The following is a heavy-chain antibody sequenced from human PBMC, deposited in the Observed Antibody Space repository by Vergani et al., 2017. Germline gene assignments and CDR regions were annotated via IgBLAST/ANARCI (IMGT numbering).Heavy chain of an antibody. Sequence: QVQLQESGPGLVKPSETLSLTCTVSGGFISSYYWSWIRQPPGKGLEWIGYIYYSGSTNYNPSLKSRVTISVDTSKNQFSLKLSSVTAADTAVYYCARVKGGSRYSSGWYGGEVDYWGQGTLVTVSS. J-gene: IGHJ4*02. CDR3: ARVKGGSRYSSGWYGGEVDY. V-gene: IGHV4-59*01. CDR1: GGFISSYY. CDR2: IYYSGST. D-gene: IGHD6-19*01.